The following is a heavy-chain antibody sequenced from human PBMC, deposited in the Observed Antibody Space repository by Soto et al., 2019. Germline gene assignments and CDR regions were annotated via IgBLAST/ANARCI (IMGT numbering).Heavy chain of an antibody. D-gene: IGHD3-22*01. Sequence: SVKVSCKASGYTFTSYYMHWVRQAPVQRLEWIGWIGVGSGNTNYAQKFQERVTITTDISTSTAYMELRSLRSEDTAVYYCAADYYRDSSGYRKPSLDSYYGMDVWGQGTTVTGSS. CDR3: AADYYRDSSGYRKPSLDSYYGMDV. CDR1: GYTFTSYY. J-gene: IGHJ6*02. CDR2: IGVGSGNT. V-gene: IGHV1-58*02.